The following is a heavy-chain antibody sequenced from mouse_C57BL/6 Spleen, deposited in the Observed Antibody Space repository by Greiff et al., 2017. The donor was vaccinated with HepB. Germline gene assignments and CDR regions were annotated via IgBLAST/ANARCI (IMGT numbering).Heavy chain of an antibody. Sequence: QVHVKQPGAELVKPGASVKMSCKASGYTFTSYWITWVKQRPGQGLEWIGDIYPGSGSTNYNEKFKSKATLTVDTSSSTAYMQLSSLTSEDSAVYYCAITTVVGRQDYFDYWGQGTTLTVSS. CDR2: IYPGSGST. J-gene: IGHJ2*01. CDR3: AITTVVGRQDYFDY. D-gene: IGHD1-1*01. V-gene: IGHV1-55*01. CDR1: GYTFTSYW.